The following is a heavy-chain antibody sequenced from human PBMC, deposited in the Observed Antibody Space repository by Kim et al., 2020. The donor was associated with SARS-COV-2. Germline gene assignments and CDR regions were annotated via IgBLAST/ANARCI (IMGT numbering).Heavy chain of an antibody. CDR2: N. D-gene: IGHD1-26*01. CDR3: AREIVSYYGMDV. V-gene: IGHV3-30*01. J-gene: IGHJ6*02. Sequence: NYYADSVKGRFTITRDNSKNTLYLQMNSLGAEDTAVYYCAREIVSYYGMDVWGQGTTVTVSS.